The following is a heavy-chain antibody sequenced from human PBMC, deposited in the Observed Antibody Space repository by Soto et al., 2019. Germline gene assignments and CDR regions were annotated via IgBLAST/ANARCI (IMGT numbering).Heavy chain of an antibody. CDR2: IYSTGNT. D-gene: IGHD6-13*01. Sequence: QLQLQESGPGLVKPSETLSLTCTVPGDSIRSSSYWGWIRQPPGKGLEWIGSIYSTGNTYYNPSLNSQATISVDTSKNQFYLNVISVTAADTAVYYCRRSSRYSTDVWGQGTTVTVSS. V-gene: IGHV4-39*01. CDR3: RRSSRYSTDV. CDR1: GDSIRSSSY. J-gene: IGHJ6*02.